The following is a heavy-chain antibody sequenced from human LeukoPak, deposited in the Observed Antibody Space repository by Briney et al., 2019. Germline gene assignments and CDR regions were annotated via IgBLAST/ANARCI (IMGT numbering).Heavy chain of an antibody. D-gene: IGHD3-10*01. J-gene: IGHJ6*02. CDR2: INPSGGST. Sequence: ASVKVSCKASGYTFTSYYMHWVRQAPGQGLEWMGIINPSGGSTSYAQKFQGRVTMTRDMSTSTAYMELRSLRSDDTAVYYCANGYGSGSTYGMDVWGQGTTVTVSS. CDR3: ANGYGSGSTYGMDV. CDR1: GYTFTSYY. V-gene: IGHV1-46*01.